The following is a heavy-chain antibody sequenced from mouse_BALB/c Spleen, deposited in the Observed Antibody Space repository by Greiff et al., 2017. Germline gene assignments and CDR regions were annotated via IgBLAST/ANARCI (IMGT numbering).Heavy chain of an antibody. CDR2: IWAGGST. CDR3: AREGGGTTVYYFDY. D-gene: IGHD2-14*01. CDR1: GFSLTSYG. J-gene: IGHJ2*01. V-gene: IGHV2-9*02. Sequence: VKLMESGPGLVAPSQSLSITCTVSGFSLTSYGVHWVRQPPGKGLEWLGVIWAGGSTNYNSALMSRLSISKDNSKSQVFLKMNSLQTDDTAMYYCAREGGGTTVYYFDYWGQGTTLTVSS.